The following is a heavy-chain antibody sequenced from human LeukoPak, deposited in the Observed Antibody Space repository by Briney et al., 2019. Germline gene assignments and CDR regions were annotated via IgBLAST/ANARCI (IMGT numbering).Heavy chain of an antibody. Sequence: GGSLILSCAASGFAFSSYAMSWVRQAPGKGLEWVSAISGSGGSAYYADSVKGRFTISRDNSKNTLYLQMNSLRAEDTAVYYCAKDKTIFGVAKNPNFDYWGQGTLVTVSS. D-gene: IGHD3-3*01. CDR2: ISGSGGSA. CDR1: GFAFSSYA. V-gene: IGHV3-23*01. J-gene: IGHJ4*02. CDR3: AKDKTIFGVAKNPNFDY.